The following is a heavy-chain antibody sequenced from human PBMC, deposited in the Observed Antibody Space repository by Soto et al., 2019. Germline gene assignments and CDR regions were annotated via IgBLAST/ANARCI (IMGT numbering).Heavy chain of an antibody. CDR2: ISSIGITI. CDR1: GVTCSGFG. J-gene: IGHJ5*02. CDR3: ARDSRQYYYDSSGFWFAP. D-gene: IGHD3-22*01. V-gene: IGHV3-48*03. Sequence: SLGVWCGAAGVTCSGFGMSWVRQAPGEGLEWVSYISSIGITIYYADSVKGRFTISRDNAKNSLYLQMNSLRAEDTAVYYCARDSRQYYYDSSGFWFAPWGQGTLVTVSS.